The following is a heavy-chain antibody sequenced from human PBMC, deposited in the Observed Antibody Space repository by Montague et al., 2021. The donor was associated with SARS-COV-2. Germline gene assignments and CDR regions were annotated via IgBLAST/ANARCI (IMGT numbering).Heavy chain of an antibody. Sequence: SETLSLTCAVYGGSFSGYYWSWIRQPPGKGLEWLGEINHSGSTNYNPSLKSRVTISMDTSKNQFSLKLSSVTAADTAVYYCAKGVRQLGVRYYYYYIDVWDKGTTVTVSS. D-gene: IGHD6-6*01. V-gene: IGHV4-34*01. CDR2: INHSGST. CDR3: AKGVRQLGVRYYYYYIDV. CDR1: GGSFSGYY. J-gene: IGHJ6*03.